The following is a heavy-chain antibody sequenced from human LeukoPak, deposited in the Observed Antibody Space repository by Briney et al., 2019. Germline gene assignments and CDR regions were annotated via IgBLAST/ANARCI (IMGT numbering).Heavy chain of an antibody. CDR1: GGSINSTSNY. CDR2: IYYSGST. CDR3: ARGLAAAGPYYFDY. V-gene: IGHV4-39*07. Sequence: SETLSLTCTVSGGSINSTSNYWGWIRQPPGKGLEWIGSIYYSGSTYYNPSLKSRVTISVDTSKNQFSLKLSSVTAADTAVYYCARGLAAAGPYYFDYWGQGTLVTVSS. J-gene: IGHJ4*02. D-gene: IGHD6-13*01.